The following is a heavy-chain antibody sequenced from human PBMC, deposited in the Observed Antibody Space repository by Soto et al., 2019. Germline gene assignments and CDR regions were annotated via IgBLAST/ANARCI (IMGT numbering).Heavy chain of an antibody. CDR3: AISQDRGGRTTFIY. Sequence: PGESLKISCQCSGYTFSNFWIAWVRQLPGKGLEYMGIIYPGDSETRYSPSFHGKVTISADRSIGTAYLQMNSLRAEDTALYYCAISQDRGGRTTFIYWGQGTQVTVSS. V-gene: IGHV5-51*01. CDR1: GYTFSNFW. D-gene: IGHD3-16*01. CDR2: IYPGDSET. J-gene: IGHJ4*02.